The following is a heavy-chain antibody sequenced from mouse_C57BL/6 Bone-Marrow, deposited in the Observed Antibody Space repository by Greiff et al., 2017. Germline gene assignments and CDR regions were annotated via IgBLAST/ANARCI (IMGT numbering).Heavy chain of an antibody. CDR1: GFSLTSYG. CDR3: AIVIYSAYERLYFYAMDY. V-gene: IGHV2-9*02. CDR2: IWAGGST. D-gene: IGHD2-2*01. Sequence: VKLMESGPGLVAPSQRLSITCTVSGFSLTSYGVHWVRQPPGKGLEWLGVIWAGGSTHYNSALMSRLSISKDNSKSQVFLNMTSLHTDDTAMYYCAIVIYSAYERLYFYAMDYWCQGTSVPVSS. J-gene: IGHJ4*01.